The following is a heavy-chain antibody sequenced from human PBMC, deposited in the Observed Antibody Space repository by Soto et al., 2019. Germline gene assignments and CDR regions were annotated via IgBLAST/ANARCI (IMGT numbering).Heavy chain of an antibody. D-gene: IGHD2-2*01. V-gene: IGHV4-59*01. Sequence: SETLSLTCSVSGDSISRYSWSWIRQPPGKGLECIGYLYYSGSTNYNPSLKSRVTISVDTSKNQFSLKLSSVTAADTAVYYCAREAPYCSGNSCQGEFFDYWGQGTLVTVS. J-gene: IGHJ4*02. CDR2: LYYSGST. CDR1: GDSISRYS. CDR3: AREAPYCSGNSCQGEFFDY.